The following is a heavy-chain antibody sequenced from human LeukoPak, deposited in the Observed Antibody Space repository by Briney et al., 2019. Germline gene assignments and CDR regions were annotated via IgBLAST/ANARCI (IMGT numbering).Heavy chain of an antibody. D-gene: IGHD3-10*01. Sequence: PGGSLRLSCAASEFSVGSNYMTWVRQAPGKGLEWVSLIYSGGSTYYADSVKGRFTISRDNAKNTLYLQMNSLRAEDTAVYYCAKDRRDPVHGGFFDYWGQGTLVTVSS. CDR3: AKDRRDPVHGGFFDY. CDR1: EFSVGSNY. V-gene: IGHV3-66*01. CDR2: IYSGGST. J-gene: IGHJ4*02.